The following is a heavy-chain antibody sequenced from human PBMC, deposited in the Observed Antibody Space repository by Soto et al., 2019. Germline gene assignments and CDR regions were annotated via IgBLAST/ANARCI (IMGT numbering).Heavy chain of an antibody. CDR2: IYYSGST. D-gene: IGHD3-3*01. J-gene: IGHJ5*02. CDR3: AGGVEWFHWFDP. Sequence: SETLSLTCTVSGGSISSYYWSWIRQPPGKGLEWIGYIYYSGSTNYNPSLKSRVTISVDTSKNQFSLKLSSVTAADTAVYYCAGGVEWFHWFDPWGQGTLVTLPS. V-gene: IGHV4-59*01. CDR1: GGSISSYY.